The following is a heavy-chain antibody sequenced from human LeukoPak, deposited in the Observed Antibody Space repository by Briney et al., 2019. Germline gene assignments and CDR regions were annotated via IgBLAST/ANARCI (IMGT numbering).Heavy chain of an antibody. D-gene: IGHD3-22*01. J-gene: IGHJ4*02. CDR2: IYYSGST. V-gene: IGHV4-59*01. Sequence: PSETLSLTCTVSGGSISSYYWSWIRQPPGKGLEWIGYIYYSGSTNYNPSLKSRVTISVDTSKNQFSLKLSSVTAADTAVYYCVKGSGYPPYYFDSGGKETLVTVSS. CDR3: VKGSGYPPYYFDS. CDR1: GGSISSYY.